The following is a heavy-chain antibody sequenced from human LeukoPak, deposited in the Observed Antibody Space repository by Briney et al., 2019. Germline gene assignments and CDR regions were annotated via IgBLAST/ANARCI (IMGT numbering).Heavy chain of an antibody. CDR3: ARISAAGFSAH. Sequence: GGSLRLSCAASGFTFSSYWMHWVRQAPGKGLEWVSAISGSGGSTYYADSVKGRFTISRDNSKNTLYLQMNSLRAEDTAVYYCARISAAGFSAHWGQGTLVTVSS. J-gene: IGHJ4*02. CDR2: ISGSGGST. CDR1: GFTFSSYW. D-gene: IGHD6-13*01. V-gene: IGHV3-23*01.